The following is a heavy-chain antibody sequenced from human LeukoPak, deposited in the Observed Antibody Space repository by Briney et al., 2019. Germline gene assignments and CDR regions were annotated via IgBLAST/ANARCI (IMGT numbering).Heavy chain of an antibody. Sequence: PGGSLRLSFAASGFPFSSYEMNWVRQGPGKGLEWVSHISSSGTTKYYADSVKGRFTLSRDNAKKSLSLQMNSLRAEDTAIYYCARSNRDAFDMWGQGTVVTVSS. CDR1: GFPFSSYE. CDR2: ISSSGTTK. J-gene: IGHJ3*02. V-gene: IGHV3-48*03. CDR3: ARSNRDAFDM. D-gene: IGHD2/OR15-2a*01.